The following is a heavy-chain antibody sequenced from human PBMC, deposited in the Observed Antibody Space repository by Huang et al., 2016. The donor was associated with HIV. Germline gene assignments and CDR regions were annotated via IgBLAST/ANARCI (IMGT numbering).Heavy chain of an antibody. Sequence: QVQLVQSGAEVKKPGASVKVSCQASGYSFTGYYMHWVRQAPGQGLEWMGWINTKSGGTNYAQKFQGRVTMTRDTSVNTAYMEVTELKSDDTAVYYCARAAPDVWGQGTTVTVSS. V-gene: IGHV1-2*02. CDR1: GYSFTGYY. J-gene: IGHJ6*02. CDR2: INTKSGGT. CDR3: ARAAPDV.